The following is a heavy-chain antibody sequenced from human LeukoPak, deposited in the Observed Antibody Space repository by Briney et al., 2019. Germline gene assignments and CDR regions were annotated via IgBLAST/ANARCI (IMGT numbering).Heavy chain of an antibody. CDR3: ARDHAVVITLYYFDY. D-gene: IGHD3-22*01. Sequence: PGGSLRLSCAASEFTFSTYSMNWVRQAPGKGLEWVSSISSGSTYIYYADSVKGRFTISRDNAKNSLYLQMNSLRAEDTAVYYCARDHAVVITLYYFDYWGQGTLVTVSS. V-gene: IGHV3-21*01. CDR1: EFTFSTYS. J-gene: IGHJ4*02. CDR2: ISSGSTYI.